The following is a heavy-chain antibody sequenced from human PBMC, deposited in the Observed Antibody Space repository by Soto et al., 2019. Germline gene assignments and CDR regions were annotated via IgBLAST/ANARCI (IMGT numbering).Heavy chain of an antibody. CDR3: ASLTYYDFWSGYYTVIDY. V-gene: IGHV1-3*01. Sequence: QVQLVQSGAEVKKPGASVKVSCKASGYIFTSYAMHWVRQAPGQRLEWMGWINAGNGNTKYSQKFQGRVTITRDTSASTAYTELSSLRSEDTAVYYCASLTYYDFWSGYYTVIDYWGQGTLVTVSS. J-gene: IGHJ4*02. CDR2: INAGNGNT. D-gene: IGHD3-3*01. CDR1: GYIFTSYA.